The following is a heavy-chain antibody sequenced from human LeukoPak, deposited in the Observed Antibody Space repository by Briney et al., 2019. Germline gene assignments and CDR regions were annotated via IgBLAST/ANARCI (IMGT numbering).Heavy chain of an antibody. CDR2: IYYSGST. D-gene: IGHD3-9*01. CDR3: ASHLPLYYDILTGYPGFDP. CDR1: GGSISSSSYY. Sequence: PSETLSLTCTVSGGSISSSSYYWGWIRQPPGRGLEWIGSIYYSGSTYYNPSLKSRVTISVDTSKNQFSLKLSSVTAADTAVYYCASHLPLYYDILTGYPGFDPWGQGTLVTVSS. V-gene: IGHV4-39*01. J-gene: IGHJ5*02.